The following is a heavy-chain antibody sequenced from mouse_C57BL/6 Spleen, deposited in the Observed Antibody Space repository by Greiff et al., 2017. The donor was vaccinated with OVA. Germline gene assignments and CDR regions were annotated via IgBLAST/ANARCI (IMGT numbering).Heavy chain of an antibody. D-gene: IGHD3-2*02. CDR2: ISSGSSTI. CDR1: GFTFSDYG. CDR3: ARGGQADY. V-gene: IGHV5-17*01. J-gene: IGHJ2*01. Sequence: EVMLVESGGGLVKPGGSLKLSCAASGFTFSDYGMHWVRQAPEKGLEWVAYISSGSSTIYYADTVKGRFTISRDNAKNTRFLQMTSLRAEDTAMYYCARGGQADYWGQGTTLTVSS.